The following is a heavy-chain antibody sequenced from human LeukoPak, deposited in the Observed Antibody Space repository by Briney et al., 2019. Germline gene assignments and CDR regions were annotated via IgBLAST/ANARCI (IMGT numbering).Heavy chain of an antibody. CDR1: GFTFSDHY. CDR3: ARAYTSGWYSPGY. J-gene: IGHJ4*02. CDR2: SRNKANSYTT. Sequence: TGGSLRLSCAASGFTFSDHYMDWVRQAPGKGLECVGRSRNKANSYTTDYAASVKGRFTISRDDSKNSLYLQMNSLKTEDTAVYYCARAYTSGWYSPGYWGQGTLVTVSS. D-gene: IGHD6-19*01. V-gene: IGHV3-72*01.